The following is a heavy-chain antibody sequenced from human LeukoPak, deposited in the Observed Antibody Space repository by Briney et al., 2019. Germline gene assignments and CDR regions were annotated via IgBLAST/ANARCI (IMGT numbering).Heavy chain of an antibody. CDR2: IYYSGST. D-gene: IGHD3-3*01. J-gene: IGHJ4*02. Sequence: SQTLSLTCTVSGGSISSGGYYWSWMRQHPGKGLEWIGYIYYSGSTYCNPSLKSRVTISVDTSKNQFSLKLSSVTAADTAVYYCARAGGNYDFWSGYSLFDYWGQGTLVTVSS. CDR1: GGSISSGGYY. V-gene: IGHV4-31*03. CDR3: ARAGGNYDFWSGYSLFDY.